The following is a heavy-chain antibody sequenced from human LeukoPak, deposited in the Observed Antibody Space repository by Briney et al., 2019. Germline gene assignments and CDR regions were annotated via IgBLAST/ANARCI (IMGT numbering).Heavy chain of an antibody. CDR1: GFIFSDYG. D-gene: IGHD1-1*01. CDR2: TRFDGSIK. CDR3: ARWGGTRQYYFDY. J-gene: IGHJ4*02. Sequence: PGGSLRRSCAVSGFIFSDYGFHWVRPAPGKGLEWVAVTRFDGSIKQYADSVKGRFTISRDDSKNTLYLQMNFLKSEDTAVYYCARWGGTRQYYFDYWGQGTLVTVSS. V-gene: IGHV3-33*01.